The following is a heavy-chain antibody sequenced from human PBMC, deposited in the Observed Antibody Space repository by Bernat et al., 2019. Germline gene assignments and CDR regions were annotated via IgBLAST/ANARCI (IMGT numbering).Heavy chain of an antibody. CDR2: ISAYNGNT. Sequence: QVQLVQSGAEVKKPGASVKVSCKASGYTFTSYGISWVRQAPGQGLEWMGWISAYNGNTNYAQKLQGRVTMTTDTSTSTAYMELRSLRSDDTAVYYCARDAKTYYDFWSGYPNLYYFDYWDQGTLVTVSS. J-gene: IGHJ4*02. D-gene: IGHD3-3*01. CDR3: ARDAKTYYDFWSGYPNLYYFDY. CDR1: GYTFTSYG. V-gene: IGHV1-18*04.